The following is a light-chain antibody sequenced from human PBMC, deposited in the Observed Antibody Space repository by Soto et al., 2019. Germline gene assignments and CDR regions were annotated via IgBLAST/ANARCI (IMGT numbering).Light chain of an antibody. Sequence: DIQMTQSPSSLSASVGDTVTITCWASQSVSTWLAWYQQKPGKAPKLLIYDASKLESGVPSRFSGSGSGPELTLTISGLQAEDSATYYCQQYNSYSPTFGQGTTVEV. CDR3: QQYNSYSPT. J-gene: IGKJ1*01. CDR2: DAS. V-gene: IGKV1-5*01. CDR1: QSVSTW.